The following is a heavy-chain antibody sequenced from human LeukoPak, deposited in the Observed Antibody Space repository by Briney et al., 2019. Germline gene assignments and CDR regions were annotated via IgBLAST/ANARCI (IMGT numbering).Heavy chain of an antibody. D-gene: IGHD4-17*01. J-gene: IGHJ6*03. CDR1: GGSISSYY. CDR2: IYYSGST. Sequence: SETLSLTCTVSGGSISSYYWSWIRQPPGKGLEWIGYIYYSGSTNYNPSLKSRVTLSVDTSKNQFSLKLSSVTAADTAVYYCARRTYGDSFYYYYHMDVWGKGTTVTVSS. CDR3: ARRTYGDSFYYYYHMDV. V-gene: IGHV4-59*13.